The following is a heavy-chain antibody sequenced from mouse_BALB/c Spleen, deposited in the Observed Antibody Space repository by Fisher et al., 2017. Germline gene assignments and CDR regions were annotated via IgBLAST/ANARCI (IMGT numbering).Heavy chain of an antibody. J-gene: IGHJ4*01. V-gene: IGHV1-9*01. CDR3: AAYSYAMDY. Sequence: KFKGKATFTADTSSNTAYMQLSSLTSEDSAVYYCAAYSYAMDYWGQGTSVTVSS.